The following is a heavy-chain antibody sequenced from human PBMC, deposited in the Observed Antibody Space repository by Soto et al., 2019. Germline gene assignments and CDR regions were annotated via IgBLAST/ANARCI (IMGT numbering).Heavy chain of an antibody. D-gene: IGHD3-10*01. Sequence: PSETLSLTCAVSGVSITRGGSSWAWIRQPPGKGLEWIGYFSHSGSTYYKPSLKSRVTISVDRSKNQFSLKLNSVTTADTAVYYCAREVNYWFDPWGQGTLVTVSS. CDR1: GVSITRGGSS. CDR2: FSHSGST. V-gene: IGHV4-30-2*01. J-gene: IGHJ5*02. CDR3: AREVNYWFDP.